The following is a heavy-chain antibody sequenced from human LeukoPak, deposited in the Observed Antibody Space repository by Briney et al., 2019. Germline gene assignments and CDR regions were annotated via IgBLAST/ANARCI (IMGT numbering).Heavy chain of an antibody. CDR1: GGSFSGYD. D-gene: IGHD5-12*01. V-gene: IGHV4-34*01. CDR2: INHSGST. Sequence: PSETLSLTCAVYGGSFSGYDWSWIRQPPGKGLEWIGEINHSGSTNYNPSLKSRVTISVDTSKNQFSLKLSSVTAADTAVYYCARSPYPGLRRRYFDYWGQGTLVTVSS. CDR3: ARSPYPGLRRRYFDY. J-gene: IGHJ4*02.